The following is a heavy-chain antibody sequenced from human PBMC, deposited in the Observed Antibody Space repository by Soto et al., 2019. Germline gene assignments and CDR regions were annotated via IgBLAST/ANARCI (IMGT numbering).Heavy chain of an antibody. CDR1: GGSFSGYY. J-gene: IGHJ6*02. CDR3: ARGSRMRIPAASGRDYSYHGLDV. D-gene: IGHD2-15*01. CDR2: INHRGSI. V-gene: IGHV4-34*01. Sequence: QVQLQQWGAGLLKPSETLSLNCAVYGGSFSGYYWRWIRQPPGKGLEWIGEINHRGSINYNPSLKSRVTMSVDTYKTRFSLKLNSVTAADTAVFYCARGSRMRIPAASGRDYSYHGLDVWGQGTAVTVSS.